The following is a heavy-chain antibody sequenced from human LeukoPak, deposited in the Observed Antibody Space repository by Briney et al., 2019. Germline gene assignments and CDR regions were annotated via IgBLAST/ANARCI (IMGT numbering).Heavy chain of an antibody. CDR1: GFTFSSYS. J-gene: IGHJ4*02. Sequence: PGGSLRLSCAASGFTFSSYSMNWVRQAPGKGLEWVSYISSSSSTIYYADSVKGRFTISRDNSKNTLFLQMNSLRAEDTAVYYCASEYDYVWGSPFDYWGQGALVTVSS. V-gene: IGHV3-48*01. CDR2: ISSSSSTI. D-gene: IGHD3-16*01. CDR3: ASEYDYVWGSPFDY.